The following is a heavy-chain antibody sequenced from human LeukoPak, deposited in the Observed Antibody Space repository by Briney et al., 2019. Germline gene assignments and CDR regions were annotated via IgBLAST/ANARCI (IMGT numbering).Heavy chain of an antibody. CDR2: INPSGGGT. J-gene: IGHJ4*02. D-gene: IGHD6-19*01. Sequence: ASVNVSCKASGYTFTGYYMHWVRQAPGQGLEWMGMINPSGGGTSYAQKFQGRVTMTRDASTRTVYMEVSSLKPEDTAVYYCARQGAYSSAIGMGYWGQGTLVTVSS. CDR1: GYTFTGYY. CDR3: ARQGAYSSAIGMGY. V-gene: IGHV1-46*01.